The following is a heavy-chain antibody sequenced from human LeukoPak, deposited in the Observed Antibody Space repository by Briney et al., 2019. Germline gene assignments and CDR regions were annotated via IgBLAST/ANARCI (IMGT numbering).Heavy chain of an antibody. CDR3: ARDRRGYYGSGSGNHAFDI. D-gene: IGHD3-10*01. CDR2: ISISSSYI. Sequence: GGSLRLSCAASGFTFSSYSMNWVRQAPGKGLEWVSSISISSSYIYYADSVKGRFTISRDNGKNSLYLQMNSLRAEDTAVYYCARDRRGYYGSGSGNHAFDIWGQGTMVTVSS. V-gene: IGHV3-21*01. CDR1: GFTFSSYS. J-gene: IGHJ3*02.